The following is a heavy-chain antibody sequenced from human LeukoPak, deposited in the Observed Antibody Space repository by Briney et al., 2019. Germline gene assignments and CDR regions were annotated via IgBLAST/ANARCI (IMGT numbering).Heavy chain of an antibody. CDR1: GFTFSTYA. Sequence: GGSLRLSCAASGFTFSTYAMSWVRQAPGKGLEWVSGISGSADITYYTDSVKGRFSISRDNSKNTLYLQMSSLRADDTALYYCAKGANYGDYGELDYWGQGTLVTVSS. CDR3: AKGANYGDYGELDY. CDR2: ISGSADIT. V-gene: IGHV3-23*01. D-gene: IGHD4-17*01. J-gene: IGHJ4*02.